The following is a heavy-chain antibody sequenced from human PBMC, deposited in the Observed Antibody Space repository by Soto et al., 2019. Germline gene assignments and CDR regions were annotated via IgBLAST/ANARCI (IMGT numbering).Heavy chain of an antibody. CDR3: AKTITMIVVVIPPDM. CDR1: GFTFSSYG. CDR2: ISYDGSNK. Sequence: QVQLVESGGGVVQPGRSLRLSCAASGFTFSSYGMHWVRQAPGKGLEWVAVISYDGSNKYYADSVKGRFTISRDNSKNTLYLQMNILRAEDTAVYYCAKTITMIVVVIPPDMWGQGTLVTVSS. D-gene: IGHD3-22*01. J-gene: IGHJ4*02. V-gene: IGHV3-30*18.